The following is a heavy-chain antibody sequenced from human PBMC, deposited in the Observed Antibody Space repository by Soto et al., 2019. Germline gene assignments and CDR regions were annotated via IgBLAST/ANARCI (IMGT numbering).Heavy chain of an antibody. CDR1: GGSFSGPN. CDR2: INHSGST. J-gene: IGHJ5*02. V-gene: IGHV4-34*01. Sequence: QVQLQQWGAGLLKPSETLSLACAVYGGSFSGPNWSWIRQPPGKGLEWIGEINHSGSTNYNPSLKRRVTIAIDMSKNQYSLKVSSVTAADTAVYYCARGWGFGFDPWGQGILVTVSS. CDR3: ARGWGFGFDP. D-gene: IGHD3-10*01.